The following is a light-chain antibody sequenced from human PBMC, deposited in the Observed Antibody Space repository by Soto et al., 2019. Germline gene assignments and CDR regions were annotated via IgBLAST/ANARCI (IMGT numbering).Light chain of an antibody. CDR1: SSNIGSNT. CDR3: AAWYDSLNGPV. V-gene: IGLV1-44*01. Sequence: QSVLTQPPSASGTPGQRVTISCSGISSNIGSNTVNWYQQLPGTAPKLLFYSNNQRPSGVPDRFSGSKSGTSASLAISGLQSEDEADYYCAAWYDSLNGPVFGGGTKLTVL. J-gene: IGLJ2*01. CDR2: SNN.